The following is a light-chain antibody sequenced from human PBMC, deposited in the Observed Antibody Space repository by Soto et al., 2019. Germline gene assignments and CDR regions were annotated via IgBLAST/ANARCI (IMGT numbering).Light chain of an antibody. CDR2: NTN. Sequence: QSALTQPHSASGTPGQRVTISCSGSSSNIGTNSVHWFQQLPGTAPKLLISNTNQRPSRVPERFSGSKSGTSTSLAISGPQSEDEADYYCAAWDDSLNGHVFGTGTKVTVL. J-gene: IGLJ1*01. CDR3: AAWDDSLNGHV. CDR1: SSNIGTNS. V-gene: IGLV1-44*01.